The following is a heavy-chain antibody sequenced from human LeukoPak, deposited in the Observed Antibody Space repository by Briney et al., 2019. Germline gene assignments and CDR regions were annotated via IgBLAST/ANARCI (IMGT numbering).Heavy chain of an antibody. CDR2: INPSSGGT. CDR3: ARDQQWLVPGTLPQEEYFQH. D-gene: IGHD6-19*01. V-gene: IGHV1-2*06. J-gene: IGHJ1*01. Sequence: GASVKVSCKASGYTFIGYYMHWVRQAPGQGLEWMGRINPSSGGTNYAQKFQGRVTMTRDTSNSTAYLELSRLRSDDTAVYYCARDQQWLVPGTLPQEEYFQHRGPGTMVTVSS. CDR1: GYTFIGYY.